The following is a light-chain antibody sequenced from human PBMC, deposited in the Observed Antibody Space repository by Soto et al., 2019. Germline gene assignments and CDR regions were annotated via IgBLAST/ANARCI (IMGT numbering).Light chain of an antibody. CDR3: SSYTSSRTAV. V-gene: IGLV2-14*01. Sequence: QSALTQPASVSGSPGQSITLSCTGTSSDVGGYNYVSWYQQHPGKAPKLIIYNFNNRPSGVSNRFSGSKSGNTASLTISGLQAEDEADYYCSSYTSSRTAVFGGGTQLTVL. CDR1: SSDVGGYNY. CDR2: NFN. J-gene: IGLJ7*01.